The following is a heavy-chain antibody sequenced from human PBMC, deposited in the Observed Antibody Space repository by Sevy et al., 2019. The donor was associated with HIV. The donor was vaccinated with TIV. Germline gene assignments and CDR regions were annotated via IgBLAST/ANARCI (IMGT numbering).Heavy chain of an antibody. CDR1: GFTFRSDW. J-gene: IGHJ5*02. CDR3: LSEGGDWFDP. CDR2: INRDGSST. V-gene: IGHV3-74*01. Sequence: GGSLRLSCAASGFTFRSDWMHWVRQAPGKGVVWVSRINRDGSSTAYAGSVKGRFTISGDNAKNTLYLQMNSLRAEDTSVYYCLSEGGDWFDPWGQGTLVTVSS. D-gene: IGHD3-16*01.